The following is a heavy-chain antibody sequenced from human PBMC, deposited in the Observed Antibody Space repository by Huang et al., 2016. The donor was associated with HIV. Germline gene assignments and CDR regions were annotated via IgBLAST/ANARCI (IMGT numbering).Heavy chain of an antibody. D-gene: IGHD2-15*01. CDR1: GYTVSELS. Sequence: QVQLVESGAELKKPGASVRVSCKVSGYTVSELSLHWVRQAPEKGLEWRGGVDPEEGETIDAQRLQGRVTMTEDTSTDTAYMELSSLRPEDTAVYYCATSTPDVGAGVLRSAFDIWGQGTMVTVSS. J-gene: IGHJ3*02. V-gene: IGHV1-24*01. CDR2: VDPEEGET. CDR3: ATSTPDVGAGVLRSAFDI.